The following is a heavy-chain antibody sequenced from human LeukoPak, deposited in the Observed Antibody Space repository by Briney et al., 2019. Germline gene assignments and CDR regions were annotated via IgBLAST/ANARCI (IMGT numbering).Heavy chain of an antibody. CDR3: ASGSVVLEI. CDR1: GGSFSGYY. J-gene: IGHJ3*02. D-gene: IGHD2-15*01. Sequence: SETLSLTCAVYGGSFSGYYWSWIRQPPGKGLEWIGEINHSGSTNYNPSLKSRVTISVDTSKNQFFLKLSSVTAADTAVYYCASGSVVLEIWGQGTMVTVSS. V-gene: IGHV4-34*01. CDR2: INHSGST.